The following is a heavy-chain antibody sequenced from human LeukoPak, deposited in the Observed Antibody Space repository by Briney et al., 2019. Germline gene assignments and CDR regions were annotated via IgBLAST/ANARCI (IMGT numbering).Heavy chain of an antibody. CDR3: ARRGSISGWSFDY. J-gene: IGHJ4*02. Sequence: SESLCLTCAMSGHSLGPGFLWGWIRQSPGKGREGSDNIFHDGSTYYNPSLNGRVTNSPDTSRNQFSFTLTSLTAAVTAIYFCARRGSISGWSFDYWRVGSLVTLSS. D-gene: IGHD3-3*02. CDR2: IFHDGST. CDR1: GHSLGPGFL. V-gene: IGHV4-38-2*01.